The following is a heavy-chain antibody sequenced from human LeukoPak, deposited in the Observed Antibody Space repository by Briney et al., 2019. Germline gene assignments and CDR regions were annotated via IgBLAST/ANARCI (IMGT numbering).Heavy chain of an antibody. D-gene: IGHD4-11*01. J-gene: IGHJ4*02. CDR3: AKEMTTWFYCFDY. CDR1: GFTFSSYG. CDR2: ISYDGSNK. Sequence: GRSLRLSCAASGFTFSSYGMHWVRQAPGKGLEWVAVISYDGSNKYYADSVKGRFTISRDNSKNTLYLQMNSLRAEDTAVYYCAKEMTTWFYCFDYWGQGTLVTVSS. V-gene: IGHV3-30*18.